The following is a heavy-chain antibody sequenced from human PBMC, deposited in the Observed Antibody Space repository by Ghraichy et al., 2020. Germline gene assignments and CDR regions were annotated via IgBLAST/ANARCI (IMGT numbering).Heavy chain of an antibody. Sequence: ASVKVSCKASGYTLTSNGMSWVRQAPGQGLEWMGRINAYNGNTHYAQKFRGRVTITTDTSTSTAYMELRSLRSDDTAVYYCASIYYYETSGYYYEGYNFAYWSSGTLVTVSS. CDR2: INAYNGNT. D-gene: IGHD3-22*01. J-gene: IGHJ4*02. CDR1: GYTLTSNG. V-gene: IGHV1-18*01. CDR3: ASIYYYETSGYYYEGYNFAY.